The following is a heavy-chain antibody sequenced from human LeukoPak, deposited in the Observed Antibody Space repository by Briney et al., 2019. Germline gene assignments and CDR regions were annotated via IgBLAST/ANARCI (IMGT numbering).Heavy chain of an antibody. Sequence: GGSLRLSCAASGFTFSSYSMNWVRQAPGKGLERVSSISSSSSYIYYADSVKGRFTISRDNAKNSLYLQMNSLRAEDTAVYYCATSPTACSGGSCYSSYWGQGTLVTVSS. CDR3: ATSPTACSGGSCYSSY. D-gene: IGHD2-15*01. V-gene: IGHV3-21*01. CDR2: ISSSSSYI. CDR1: GFTFSSYS. J-gene: IGHJ4*02.